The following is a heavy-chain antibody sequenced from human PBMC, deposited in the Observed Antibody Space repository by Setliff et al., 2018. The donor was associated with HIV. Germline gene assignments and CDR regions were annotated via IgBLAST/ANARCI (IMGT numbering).Heavy chain of an antibody. Sequence: PGGSLRLSCAAAGFTFSNAWMTWVRQAPGKGLEWVARIRNKKNGGTTYYAAPVEGRFTIARDDSKYTLSLQMNSLNTEDTAIYYCVRAAAGLDIWSQGILVTVSS. CDR1: GFTFSNAW. D-gene: IGHD3-16*01. CDR2: IRNKKNGGTT. J-gene: IGHJ4*02. CDR3: VRAAAGLDI. V-gene: IGHV3-15*01.